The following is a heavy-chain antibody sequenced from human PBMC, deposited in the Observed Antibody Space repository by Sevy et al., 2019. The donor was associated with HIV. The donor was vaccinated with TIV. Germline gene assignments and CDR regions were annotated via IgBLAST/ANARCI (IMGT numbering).Heavy chain of an antibody. CDR1: GFTFSSYW. CDR3: ARDRCSGGSSYSFDY. D-gene: IGHD2-15*01. V-gene: IGHV3-74*01. CDR2: INSDGSST. Sequence: GGSLRLSCAASGFTFSSYWMHWVRQTPGKGLVWVSRINSDGSSTSYADSVKGRFTISRDNAKNTLYLQMNSLRAEDTAVYYCARDRCSGGSSYSFDYWGQGTLVTVSS. J-gene: IGHJ4*02.